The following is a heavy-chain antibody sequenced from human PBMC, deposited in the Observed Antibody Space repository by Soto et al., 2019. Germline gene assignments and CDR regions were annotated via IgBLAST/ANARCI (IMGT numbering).Heavy chain of an antibody. Sequence: XGTLSLTCIVSGSSISSSGYYGGWIRQPPGKGLEWIASMYYNVGTYYNPSLKSRVTISVDTSANQFSLKLSSVTAADTAVYYCARLPSRHWADYWGQGTLVTVSS. CDR3: ARLPSRHWADY. CDR2: MYYNVGT. D-gene: IGHD3-16*01. CDR1: GSSISSSGYY. J-gene: IGHJ4*02. V-gene: IGHV4-39*01.